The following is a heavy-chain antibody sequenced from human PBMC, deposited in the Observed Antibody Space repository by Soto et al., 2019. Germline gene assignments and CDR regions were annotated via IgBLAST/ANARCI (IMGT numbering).Heavy chain of an antibody. Sequence: SSSSSTIYYADSVKGRFTISRDNAKNSLYLQMNSLRAEDTAVYYCARDLNLGSFDYWGQGTLVTVSS. CDR3: ARDLNLGSFDY. J-gene: IGHJ4*02. V-gene: IGHV3-48*01. CDR2: SSSSSTI.